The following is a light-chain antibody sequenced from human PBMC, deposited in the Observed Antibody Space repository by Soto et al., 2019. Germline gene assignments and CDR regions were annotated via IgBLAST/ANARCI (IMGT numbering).Light chain of an antibody. CDR1: SSDVGRYDY. Sequence: QSVLTQPRSVSGSPGQSVTISCTGTSSDVGRYDYVSWYQQYPGEAPKLIIYDVTERPSGVPDRFSGSKSGNTASLTISGLRAEDEAAYSCCSFAGSYSYVFGGGTNVTVL. V-gene: IGLV2-11*01. CDR3: CSFAGSYSYV. J-gene: IGLJ1*01. CDR2: DVT.